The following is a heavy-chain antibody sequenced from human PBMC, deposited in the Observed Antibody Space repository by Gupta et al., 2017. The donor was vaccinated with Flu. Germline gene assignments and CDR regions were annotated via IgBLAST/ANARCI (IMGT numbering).Heavy chain of an antibody. J-gene: IGHJ4*02. D-gene: IGHD6-19*01. Sequence: YAISWVRQAPGQGLEWMGGIIPIFGTANYAQKFQGRVTITADESTSTAYMELSSLRSEDTAVYYCARLSGGNIAVAGLNDYWGQGTLVTVSS. CDR2: IIPIFGTA. CDR1: YA. CDR3: ARLSGGNIAVAGLNDY. V-gene: IGHV1-69*01.